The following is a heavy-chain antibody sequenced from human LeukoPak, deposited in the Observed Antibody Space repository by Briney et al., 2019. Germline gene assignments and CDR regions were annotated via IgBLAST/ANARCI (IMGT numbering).Heavy chain of an antibody. D-gene: IGHD2-8*01. CDR2: ISAYNGNT. CDR1: RYTFTSYG. V-gene: IGHV1-18*01. J-gene: IGHJ4*02. Sequence: GASVKVSCKASRYTFTSYGISWVRPAPGQGVEWMGWISAYNGNTKYAQKLQGRVTMTTDTSTSTAYIELRSLRSDDTAVYYCARDTPYCSNGVCYTGRRSDYWRQGTLVTVSS. CDR3: ARDTPYCSNGVCYTGRRSDY.